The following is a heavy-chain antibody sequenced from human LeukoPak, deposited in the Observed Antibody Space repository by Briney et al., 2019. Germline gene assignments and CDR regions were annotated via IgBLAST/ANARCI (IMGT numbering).Heavy chain of an antibody. CDR1: GLTFSRYG. Sequence: GGSLRLSCAASGLTFSRYGMHWVRQAPGKGLEGVAVIWFDGSNKYYADSVRGRFTISRDNSKNTLYLQMNSLRAEDTAVYYCARDRSDRGGDYFDYWGQGTLVTVSS. J-gene: IGHJ4*02. CDR3: ARDRSDRGGDYFDY. V-gene: IGHV3-33*01. CDR2: IWFDGSNK. D-gene: IGHD3-10*01.